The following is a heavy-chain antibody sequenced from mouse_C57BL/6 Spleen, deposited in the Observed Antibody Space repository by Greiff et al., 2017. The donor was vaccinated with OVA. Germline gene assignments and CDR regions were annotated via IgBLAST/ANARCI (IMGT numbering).Heavy chain of an antibody. CDR2: ISSGGSYT. V-gene: IGHV5-6*01. Sequence: EVKLVESGGDLVKPGGSLKLSCAASGFTFSSYGMSWVRQTPDKRLEWVATISSGGSYTYYPDSVKGRFTISRDNAKNTLYLQMSSLKSEDTAMYYCARLTTVVATRGFDYWGQGTTLTVFS. CDR1: GFTFSSYG. D-gene: IGHD1-1*01. CDR3: ARLTTVVATRGFDY. J-gene: IGHJ2*01.